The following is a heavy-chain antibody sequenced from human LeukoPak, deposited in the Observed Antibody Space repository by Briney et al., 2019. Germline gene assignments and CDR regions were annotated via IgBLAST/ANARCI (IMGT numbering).Heavy chain of an antibody. D-gene: IGHD3-10*01. CDR2: IIPIFATA. CDR3: ARGQDAQYSYGSGSYSSFDY. Sequence: ASVKVSCKASGGTFSSYAISWVRQAPGQGLEWMGGIIPIFATAHYAQKFQGRVTITADKSTSTAYMELSSLRSEDTAVYYCARGQDAQYSYGSGSYSSFDYWGQGTLVTVSS. J-gene: IGHJ4*02. CDR1: GGTFSSYA. V-gene: IGHV1-69*06.